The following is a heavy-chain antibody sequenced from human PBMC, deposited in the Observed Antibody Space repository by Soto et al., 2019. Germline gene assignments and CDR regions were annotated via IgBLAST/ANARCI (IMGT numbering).Heavy chain of an antibody. CDR3: ARGPGYYPDY. Sequence: QVQLVESGGGVVQPGRSLRLSCAASGFTFSSYGMHWVRQAPGKGLEWVAVIWYDGSNKYYADSVKGRFTISRDNSKNTLYLHMNSLRAEDTAVYYCARGPGYYPDYWGQGTLVTVSS. J-gene: IGHJ4*02. CDR2: IWYDGSNK. CDR1: GFTFSSYG. V-gene: IGHV3-33*01.